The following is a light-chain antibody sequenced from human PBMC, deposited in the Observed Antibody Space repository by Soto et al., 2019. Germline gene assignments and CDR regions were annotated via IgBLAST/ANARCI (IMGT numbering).Light chain of an antibody. Sequence: DIQMSQSPSSVSASVGDRVTITCRASQGISSRLAWYQQKPEKAPKLVIYDASSLQSGVPSRFSVSGSGTDFTLTISSLQPEDFVTYYCQQANSFPLTFGGGTKVEI. CDR2: DAS. CDR1: QGISSR. J-gene: IGKJ4*01. CDR3: QQANSFPLT. V-gene: IGKV1-12*01.